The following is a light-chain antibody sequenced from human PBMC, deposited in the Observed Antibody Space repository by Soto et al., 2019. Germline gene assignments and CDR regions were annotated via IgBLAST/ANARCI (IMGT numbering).Light chain of an antibody. CDR3: HQYDSYPYT. J-gene: IGKJ2*01. CDR2: AAS. V-gene: IGKV1-39*01. Sequence: DIQMTQSPSSLSASVRDRVTITCRASQSIASYLNWYQQKPGNAPKLLIYAASSLESGVPSRFSGSGYGTDFNLTISSLQNEDFANYYCHQYDSYPYTFGQGTKVDSK. CDR1: QSIASY.